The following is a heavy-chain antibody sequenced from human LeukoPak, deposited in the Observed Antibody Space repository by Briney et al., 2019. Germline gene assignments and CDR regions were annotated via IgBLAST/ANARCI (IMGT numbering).Heavy chain of an antibody. J-gene: IGHJ4*02. Sequence: GGSLRLSCAASGFTFSSYSMNWVRQAPGKGLEWVSSISSSSSYIYYADSVKGRFTISRDNAKNSLYLQMNSLRAEDTAVYYCARVLENYYDSSGYIDYWGQGTLVTVSS. CDR2: ISSSSSYI. D-gene: IGHD3-22*01. CDR1: GFTFSSYS. V-gene: IGHV3-21*01. CDR3: ARVLENYYDSSGYIDY.